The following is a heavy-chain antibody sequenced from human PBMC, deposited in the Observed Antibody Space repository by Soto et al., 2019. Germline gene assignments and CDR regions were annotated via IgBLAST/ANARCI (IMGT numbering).Heavy chain of an antibody. J-gene: IGHJ4*02. CDR1: GGSLSSSSYY. CDR3: ARDLYCTNGVCADY. Sequence: QLQLQESGPGLVKPSETLSLPCTVSGGSLSSSSYYWGWIRQPPGKGLEWIGSIYSSGSTYYNPSLKSRVTISVDTSKNQFSLKLSSVTAADTAVYYCARDLYCTNGVCADYWGQGTLVTVSS. V-gene: IGHV4-39*01. D-gene: IGHD2-8*01. CDR2: IYSSGST.